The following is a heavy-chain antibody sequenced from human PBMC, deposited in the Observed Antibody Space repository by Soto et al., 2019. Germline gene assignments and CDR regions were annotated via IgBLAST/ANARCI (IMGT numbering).Heavy chain of an antibody. CDR3: ARQPYDFWSGQSYYFDY. J-gene: IGHJ4*02. D-gene: IGHD3-3*01. V-gene: IGHV4-39*01. Sequence: PSETLSLTCTVSGGSMSTSDYYWGWIRQTPGKGLEYIGNIDYRGTASYNPSLRSRVTISVDTSKNQVSLRLTSVTAADTAVHYCARQPYDFWSGQSYYFDYWGQGTLVTVSS. CDR1: GGSMSTSDYY. CDR2: IDYRGTA.